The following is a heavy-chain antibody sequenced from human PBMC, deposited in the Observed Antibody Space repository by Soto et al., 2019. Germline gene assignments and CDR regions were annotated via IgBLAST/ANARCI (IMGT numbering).Heavy chain of an antibody. CDR1: GYTFTSYG. D-gene: IGHD2-2*02. Sequence: ASVKVSCKASGYTFTSYGISWVRQAPGQGLEWMGWISAYNGNTNYAQKLQGRVTMTTDTSTSTAYMELRSLRSDDTAVYYCAKAGDIVVVPAAIPVLEPGGMDVWGQGTTVTVSS. V-gene: IGHV1-18*01. CDR3: AKAGDIVVVPAAIPVLEPGGMDV. CDR2: ISAYNGNT. J-gene: IGHJ6*02.